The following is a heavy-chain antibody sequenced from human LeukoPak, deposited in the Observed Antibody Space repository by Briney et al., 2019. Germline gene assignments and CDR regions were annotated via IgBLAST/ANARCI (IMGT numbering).Heavy chain of an antibody. CDR1: GYRFTSYW. CDR3: ARNLVAGGGYYYGMDV. V-gene: IGHV5-51*01. J-gene: IGHJ6*02. CDR2: IYPGDSDT. Sequence: GESLQISCKGSGYRFTSYWIGWVRQMPGKGLEWMGIIYPGDSDTRYSPSFQGQVTISADKSISTAYLQWSSLKASDTAMYYCARNLVAGGGYYYGMDVWGQGTTVTVSS. D-gene: IGHD6-6*01.